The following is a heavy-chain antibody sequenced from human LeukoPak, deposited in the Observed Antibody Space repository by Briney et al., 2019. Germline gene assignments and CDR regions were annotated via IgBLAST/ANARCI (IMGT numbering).Heavy chain of an antibody. V-gene: IGHV4-59*08. CDR1: GGSTSSYS. J-gene: IGHJ3*02. Sequence: PQTRSPTCTLSGGSTSSYSCSWIRQPPRKGLEWIGSIYYSGSTNYNPSLKSRVTMSVDTSKNQFSLKLSSVTAADTAVYYCARHGGESIVAMILHAFDIWGQGTMVTVSS. CDR3: ARHGGESIVAMILHAFDI. D-gene: IGHD5-12*01. CDR2: IYYSGST.